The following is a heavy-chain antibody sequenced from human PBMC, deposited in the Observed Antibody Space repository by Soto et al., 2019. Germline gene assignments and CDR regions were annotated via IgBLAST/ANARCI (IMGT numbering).Heavy chain of an antibody. J-gene: IGHJ5*02. V-gene: IGHV4-39*01. CDR3: ARHWIAGSSIP. Sequence: PSETLSLTCSVSGDSISSSSQYWCWIRQPPGKGLEWIGSIHYSGTSYYNPSLKSRVTIFVDTSKNQLSLKLSSVTAADTAVYYCARHWIAGSSIPWGQGTLVTVSS. CDR2: IHYSGTS. D-gene: IGHD2-21*01. CDR1: GDSISSSSQY.